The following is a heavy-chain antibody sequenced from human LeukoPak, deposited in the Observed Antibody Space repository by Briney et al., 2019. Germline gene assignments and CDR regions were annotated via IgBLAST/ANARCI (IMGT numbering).Heavy chain of an antibody. CDR1: GFTFSSYS. Sequence: GGSLRLSCAASGFTFSSYSMNWVRQAPGKGLEWFSSISSSSSYIYYADSVKGRFTISRDNAKNSLYLQMNSLRAEDTAVYYCARMDTGIAAAASFDYWGQGTLVTVSS. V-gene: IGHV3-21*01. J-gene: IGHJ4*02. CDR3: ARMDTGIAAAASFDY. D-gene: IGHD6-13*01. CDR2: ISSSSSYI.